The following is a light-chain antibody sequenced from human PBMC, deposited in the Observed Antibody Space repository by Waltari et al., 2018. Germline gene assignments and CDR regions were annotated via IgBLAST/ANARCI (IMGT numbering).Light chain of an antibody. Sequence: DIQMTQSPSSLSASVGDRVTITCRASQRISTYLNWYQQKLGKAPNLLIYAASNLQSGVPSRFSGSGSGTDFTLTISSLQPEDFATYFCQQSYSNFRTFGGGTKVEIK. V-gene: IGKV1-39*01. CDR1: QRISTY. CDR3: QQSYSNFRT. CDR2: AAS. J-gene: IGKJ4*01.